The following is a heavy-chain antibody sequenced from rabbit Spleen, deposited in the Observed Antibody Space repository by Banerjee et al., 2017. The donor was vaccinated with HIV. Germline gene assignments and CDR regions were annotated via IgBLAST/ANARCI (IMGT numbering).Heavy chain of an antibody. CDR2: ISNGDGRT. D-gene: IGHD1-1*01. V-gene: IGHV1S45*01. Sequence: QEQVEESGGDLVKPEGSLTLTCTASGFSFSSGYWMCWVRQAPGKGLEWIGCISNGDGRTYYASWVNGRFSISRASSTTVTLQMTSLTAADTAMYFCARRSGVDYRPWGPGTLVTVS. CDR1: GFSFSSGYW. CDR3: ARRSGVDYRP. J-gene: IGHJ2*01.